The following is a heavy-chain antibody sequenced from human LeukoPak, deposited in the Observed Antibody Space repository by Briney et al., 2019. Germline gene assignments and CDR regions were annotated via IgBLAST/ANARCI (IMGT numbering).Heavy chain of an antibody. CDR3: ARSVDTAMDYYYYGMDV. CDR2: MNPNSGNT. J-gene: IGHJ6*02. CDR1: GYTFTIYD. D-gene: IGHD5-18*01. V-gene: IGHV1-8*01. Sequence: GSVKVSCKASGYTFTIYDINWVRQATGQGLEWMGWMNPNSGNTGYTQKFQGRVTMTRNTSISTAYMELSSLRSEDTAVYYCARSVDTAMDYYYYGMDVWGQGTTVTVSS.